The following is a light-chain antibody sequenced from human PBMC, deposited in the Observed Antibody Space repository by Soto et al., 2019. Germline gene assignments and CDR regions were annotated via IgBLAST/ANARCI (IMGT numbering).Light chain of an antibody. CDR1: QSVSGN. J-gene: IGKJ1*01. CDR3: QQYNNWPGT. Sequence: IVMTQSPATLSVSPLERATLSCMASQSVSGNLAWYQQKPGQAPRLLIYGASTRATGIPARFSGSASGTDFTLTISSLQSEDFAVYYCQQYNNWPGTFGQGTKVDIK. CDR2: GAS. V-gene: IGKV3-15*01.